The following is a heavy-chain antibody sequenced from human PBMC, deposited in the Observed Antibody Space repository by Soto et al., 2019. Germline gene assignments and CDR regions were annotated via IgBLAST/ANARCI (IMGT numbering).Heavy chain of an antibody. J-gene: IGHJ6*03. CDR2: INHSGST. CDR1: GGSFSGYY. D-gene: IGHD3-10*01. Sequence: SETLSLTCAVYGGSFSGYYWSWIRQPPGKGLEWIGEINHSGSTNYNPSLKSRVTISVDTSKNQFSLKLSPVTAADTAVYYCAREATMVRGVITPPRHYYMDVWGKGTTVTVSS. CDR3: AREATMVRGVITPPRHYYMDV. V-gene: IGHV4-34*01.